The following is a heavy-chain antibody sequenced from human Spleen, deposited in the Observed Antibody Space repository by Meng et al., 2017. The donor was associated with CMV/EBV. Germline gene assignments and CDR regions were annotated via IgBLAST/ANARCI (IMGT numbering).Heavy chain of an antibody. CDR3: ARETAGYYNDYGLDV. CDR1: GGPFSDYY. J-gene: IGHJ6*02. Sequence: SETLSLTCAVYGGPFSDYYWNWIRQSPGKGLEWIGVIYLRGTTNYSPSLKSRITMSVDMSKNQFSLSLSSVAAADTAVYYCARETAGYYNDYGLDVWGQGTAVTVSS. D-gene: IGHD5-18*01. CDR2: IYLRGTT. V-gene: IGHV4-34*10.